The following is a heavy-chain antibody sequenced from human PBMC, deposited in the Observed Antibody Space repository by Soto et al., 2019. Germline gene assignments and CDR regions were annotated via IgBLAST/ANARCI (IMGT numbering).Heavy chain of an antibody. D-gene: IGHD2-2*02. CDR3: ASEGLVPAATPWFDY. V-gene: IGHV3-30-3*01. Sequence: QVQLVESGGGVVQPGRSLRLSCAASGFTFSSYAMHWVRQAPGKGLEWVAVISYDGSNKYYADSVKGRFTISRDNSKNTLYLQMTSLRAEDTAVYYCASEGLVPAATPWFDYWGQGTLVTVSS. CDR1: GFTFSSYA. J-gene: IGHJ4*02. CDR2: ISYDGSNK.